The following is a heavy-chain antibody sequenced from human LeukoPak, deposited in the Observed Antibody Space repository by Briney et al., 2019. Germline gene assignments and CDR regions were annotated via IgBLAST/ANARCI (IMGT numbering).Heavy chain of an antibody. CDR1: GFTFGDYA. CDR3: AKSRGSAAPGAWYFDL. CDR2: IRGSGDNT. V-gene: IGHV3-23*01. D-gene: IGHD2-15*01. J-gene: IGHJ2*01. Sequence: PGGSLRLSCTASGFTFGDYAMNWVRQAPGKGLEWVSSIRGSGDNTYYADSVKGRFTISRDNSKNTLFLLMNSLRAEDTAVYYCAKSRGSAAPGAWYFDLWGRGTLVTVSS.